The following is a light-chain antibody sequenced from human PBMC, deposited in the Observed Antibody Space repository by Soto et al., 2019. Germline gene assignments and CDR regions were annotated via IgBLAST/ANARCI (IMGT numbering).Light chain of an antibody. CDR2: EVS. CDR3: SSYTTRGTPV. V-gene: IGLV2-14*01. J-gene: IGLJ3*02. CDR1: SSDVGGYNY. Sequence: QSVLTRPASVSGSPGQSITISCTGTSSDVGGYNYLSWYQQNPGKAPKVMIYEVSNRPSGVSNRFSGSKSGNTASLTISGLQAEDEADYYCSSYTTRGTPVFGGGTKVTVL.